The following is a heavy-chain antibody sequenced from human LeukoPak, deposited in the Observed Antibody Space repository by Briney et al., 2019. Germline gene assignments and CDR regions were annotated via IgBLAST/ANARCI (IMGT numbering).Heavy chain of an antibody. CDR3: ARSYSSNFRVENAFDI. J-gene: IGHJ3*02. CDR1: GGSISSGGYS. V-gene: IGHV4-30-4*07. D-gene: IGHD6-13*01. CDR2: IYYSGST. Sequence: SETLSLTCAVSGGSISSGGYSWSWIRQPPGKGLEWIGYIYYSGSTNYNPSLKSRVTISVDKSKNQFSLKLGSVTAADTAVYYCARSYSSNFRVENAFDIWGQGTMVTVSS.